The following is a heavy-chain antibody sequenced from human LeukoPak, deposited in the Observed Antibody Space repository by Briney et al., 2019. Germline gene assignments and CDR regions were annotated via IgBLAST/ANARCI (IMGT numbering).Heavy chain of an antibody. Sequence: GGSLRLSCAASGFTFSSYAMSWVRQAPGKGLEWVSAISGSGGSTYYADSVKGRFTISRDNSKNTLYLQMNSLRAEDTAVYYCAKDHYYGSGSYYSPFDAFDIWGQGTMVTVSS. CDR1: GFTFSSYA. CDR3: AKDHYYGSGSYYSPFDAFDI. CDR2: ISGSGGST. V-gene: IGHV3-23*01. J-gene: IGHJ3*02. D-gene: IGHD3-10*01.